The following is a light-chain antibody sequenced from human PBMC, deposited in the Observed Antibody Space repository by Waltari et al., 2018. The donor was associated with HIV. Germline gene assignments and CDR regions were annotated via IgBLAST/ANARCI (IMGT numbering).Light chain of an antibody. CDR3: QQYGSWPLT. J-gene: IGKJ4*01. Sequence: TVMTQSPATLSVSPGDGVTLSCRASQSLTTQLAWYQQKPGQPPRLLIYDISMRATGIPVRFSGSGSGTDFTLAITSLQSEDFAVYYCQQYGSWPLTFGGGTKVDI. CDR2: DIS. V-gene: IGKV3-15*01. CDR1: QSLTTQ.